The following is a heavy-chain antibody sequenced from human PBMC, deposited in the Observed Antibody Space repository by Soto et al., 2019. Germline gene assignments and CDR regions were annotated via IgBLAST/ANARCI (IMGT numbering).Heavy chain of an antibody. D-gene: IGHD3-22*01. CDR1: EDKFANYG. V-gene: IGHV5-10-1*01. Sequence: PGVLLRIPGNVSEDKFANYGTSRFRQIPWKGLEWMGKIDPSDSYTNYSPSFQGHVTISADKSISTAYLQWSGLKASDTAMYYCARRHYEDSSGYYGDGAFDIWGQGTEVTVAS. CDR3: ARRHYEDSSGYYGDGAFDI. CDR2: IDPSDSYT. J-gene: IGHJ3*02.